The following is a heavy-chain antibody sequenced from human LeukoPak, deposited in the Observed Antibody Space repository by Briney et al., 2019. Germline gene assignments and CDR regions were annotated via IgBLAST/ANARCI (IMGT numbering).Heavy chain of an antibody. D-gene: IGHD6-13*01. Sequence: SEPLSLTCTVSGGSISSYYWSWFRQPPGKGLEWIGYIYYGGSTNYNPSLKSRVAISVDTSKNQFSLKLSSVTAADTAVYYCARGRAGMDYWGQGTLVTVSS. CDR3: ARGRAGMDY. CDR2: IYYGGST. J-gene: IGHJ4*02. V-gene: IGHV4-59*01. CDR1: GGSISSYY.